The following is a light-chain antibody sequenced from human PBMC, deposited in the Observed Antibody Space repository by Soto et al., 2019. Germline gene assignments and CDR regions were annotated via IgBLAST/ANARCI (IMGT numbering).Light chain of an antibody. Sequence: DIQMTQSPSSVSASVGDRVTITCRASQDILSWLAWYQQKPGEAPRLLIYASSNLQSGVPSRFSGSGSGTDFTLTIISLQPEDFATYYSQQANSFPITFGPVTRLDIK. CDR2: ASS. CDR3: QQANSFPIT. CDR1: QDILSW. J-gene: IGKJ3*01. V-gene: IGKV1-12*01.